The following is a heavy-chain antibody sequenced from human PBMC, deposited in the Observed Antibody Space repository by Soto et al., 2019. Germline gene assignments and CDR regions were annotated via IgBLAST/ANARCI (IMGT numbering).Heavy chain of an antibody. CDR3: ARRGYSSSWYYYYYYGMDV. D-gene: IGHD6-13*01. V-gene: IGHV1-8*02. CDR1: GYSFTSYG. J-gene: IGHJ6*02. Sequence: ASVKVSCKASGYSFTSYGISWVRQAPGQGLEWMGWMSPNSGNTGYAQKLQGRVTMTRNTSISTAYMELSSLRSEDTAVYYCARRGYSSSWYYYYYYGMDVWGQGTTVTVSS. CDR2: MSPNSGNT.